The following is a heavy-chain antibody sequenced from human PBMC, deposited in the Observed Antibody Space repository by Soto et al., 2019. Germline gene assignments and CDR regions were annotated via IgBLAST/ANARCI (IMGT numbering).Heavy chain of an antibody. V-gene: IGHV5-51*01. D-gene: IGHD2-2*01. Sequence: PGESLKISCKGSGYSFTSYWIGWVRQMPGKGLEWMGIIYPGDSGTRYSPSFQGQVTISADKSISTAYLQWSSLKASDTAMYYCARAYCSSTSCYYYYYYGMDVWGQGTTVTVSS. CDR1: GYSFTSYW. J-gene: IGHJ6*02. CDR3: ARAYCSSTSCYYYYYYGMDV. CDR2: IYPGDSGT.